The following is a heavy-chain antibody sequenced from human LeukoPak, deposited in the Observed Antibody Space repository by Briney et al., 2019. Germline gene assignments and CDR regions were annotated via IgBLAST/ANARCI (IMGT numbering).Heavy chain of an antibody. V-gene: IGHV1-2*02. Sequence: ASVKVSCKASGYTFTGYYMQWVRQAPGQGLEWMGWINPNSGGTNYAQKFQGRVTMTRDTSISTAYMELSRLRSDDTAVYYCARDSLPIIAAVGRRGGFDYWGQGTLVTVSS. CDR3: ARDSLPIIAAVGRRGGFDY. CDR1: GYTFTGYY. D-gene: IGHD6-13*01. CDR2: INPNSGGT. J-gene: IGHJ4*02.